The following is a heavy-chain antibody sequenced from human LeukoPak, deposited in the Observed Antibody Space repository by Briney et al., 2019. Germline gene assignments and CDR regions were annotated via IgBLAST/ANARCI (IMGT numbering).Heavy chain of an antibody. V-gene: IGHV4-59*08. CDR2: VYYSGSI. CDR1: GGSISSHY. D-gene: IGHD3-10*02. J-gene: IGHJ4*02. Sequence: KSSETLSLTCTVSGGSISSHYWNWIRQPPGKGLEWIGYVYYSGSINYNPSLKSRGTISIDRSQNQFSLKLNSVTAADTAVYYCARSSLNYYLRSALGNHFDHWGQGILVTVSS. CDR3: ARSSLNYYLRSALGNHFDH.